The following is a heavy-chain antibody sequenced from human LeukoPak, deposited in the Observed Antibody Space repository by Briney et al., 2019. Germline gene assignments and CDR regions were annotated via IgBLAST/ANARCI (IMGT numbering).Heavy chain of an antibody. CDR2: ISYDGRNI. J-gene: IGHJ6*04. CDR1: GFTFSSYG. D-gene: IGHD2-15*01. V-gene: IGHV3-30*18. CDR3: AKAFGYCSGGSCYYYYYGMDV. Sequence: GGSLRLSCAASGFTFSSYGMHWVRQAPGKGLEWVTVISYDGRNIYYADPVKGRFTISRDNSKNTLYLQMNSLRAEDTAVYYCAKAFGYCSGGSCYYYYYGMDVWGKGTTVTVSS.